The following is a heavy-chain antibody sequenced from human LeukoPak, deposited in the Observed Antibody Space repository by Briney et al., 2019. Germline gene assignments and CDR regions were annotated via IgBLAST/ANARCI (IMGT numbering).Heavy chain of an antibody. J-gene: IGHJ4*02. CDR3: ARSGWPYYFDY. D-gene: IGHD6-25*01. CDR1: GFTVSSNY. V-gene: IGHV3-74*01. CDR2: LHSDGTST. Sequence: GGSLRLSCAASGFTVSSNYMSWVRQAPGKGLVWVSRLHSDGTSTSYADSVRGRFTISRDNARNTLYLQMNTLRAEDTAVYYCARSGWPYYFDYWGQGTLVTVSS.